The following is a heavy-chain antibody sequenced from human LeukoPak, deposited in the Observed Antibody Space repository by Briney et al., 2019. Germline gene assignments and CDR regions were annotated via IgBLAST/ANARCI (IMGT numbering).Heavy chain of an antibody. CDR1: GGSFSGYY. CDR2: INHSGST. J-gene: IGHJ5*02. CDR3: ARHKRVRYFDWLRVDP. Sequence: PSETLSLTCAVYGGSFSGYYWSWIRQPPGKGLEWIGEINHSGSTSYNPSLKSRVTISVDTSKNQFSLKLSSVTAADTAVYYCARHKRVRYFDWLRVDPWGQGTLVTVSS. V-gene: IGHV4-34*01. D-gene: IGHD3-9*01.